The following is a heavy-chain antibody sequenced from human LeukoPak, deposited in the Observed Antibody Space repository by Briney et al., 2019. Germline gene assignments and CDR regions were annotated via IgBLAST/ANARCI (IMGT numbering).Heavy chain of an antibody. Sequence: SETLSLTCAVYGGSFSGYYWSWIRQPPGKGLEWIGEINHSGSTNYNPSLKSRVTISVDKSKNQFSLKLSSVTAADTAVYYCARGDCSGGSCYVDYWGQGTLVTVSS. D-gene: IGHD2-15*01. CDR2: INHSGST. CDR1: GGSFSGYY. CDR3: ARGDCSGGSCYVDY. J-gene: IGHJ4*02. V-gene: IGHV4-34*01.